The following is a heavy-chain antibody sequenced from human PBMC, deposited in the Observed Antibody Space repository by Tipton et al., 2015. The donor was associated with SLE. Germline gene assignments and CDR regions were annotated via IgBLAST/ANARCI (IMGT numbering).Heavy chain of an antibody. CDR3: ARDLAYCSSTSCFDYFDY. Sequence: TLSLTCTVSGGSISSGSYYWSWIRQPAGKGLEWTGRIYTSGSTNYNPSLKSRVTISVDTSKNQFSLKLSSVTAADTAVYYCARDLAYCSSTSCFDYFDYWGQGTLVTVSS. J-gene: IGHJ4*02. V-gene: IGHV4-61*02. CDR2: IYTSGST. CDR1: GGSISSGSYY. D-gene: IGHD2-2*01.